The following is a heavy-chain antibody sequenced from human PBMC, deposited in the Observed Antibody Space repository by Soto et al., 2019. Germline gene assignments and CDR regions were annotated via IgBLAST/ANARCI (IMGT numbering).Heavy chain of an antibody. J-gene: IGHJ6*02. CDR2: IYYSGST. CDR3: ERFLGKGRYYYGMDV. V-gene: IGHV4-39*01. D-gene: IGHD7-27*01. Sequence: SETLSLTCTVSGGSISSSSYYWGWIRQPPGKGLEWIGSIYYSGSTYYNPSLKSRVTISVDTSKNQFSLKLSSVTAADTAVYYCERFLGKGRYYYGMDVWCQGITVTVS. CDR1: GGSISSSSYY.